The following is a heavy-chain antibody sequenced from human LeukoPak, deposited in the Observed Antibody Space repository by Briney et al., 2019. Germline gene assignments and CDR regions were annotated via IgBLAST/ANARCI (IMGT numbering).Heavy chain of an antibody. J-gene: IGHJ2*01. CDR1: GFAFSSHD. Sequence: GGSLRLSCAASGFAFSSHDMSWVRQAPGKGLEWVSAIGGDSGTTYADSVKGRFTISRDNSKYTLYLQMNSLRAEDTAIYYCAKTIPYWYFDLWGRGTLVTVSS. V-gene: IGHV3-23*01. CDR3: AKTIPYWYFDL. CDR2: IGGDSGTT. D-gene: IGHD5-24*01.